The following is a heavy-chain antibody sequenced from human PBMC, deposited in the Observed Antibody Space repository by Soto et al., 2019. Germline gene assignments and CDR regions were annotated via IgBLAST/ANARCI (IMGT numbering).Heavy chain of an antibody. CDR1: GFTVSSNY. CDR2: IYSGGST. CDR3: ARDKVPDAFDI. J-gene: IGHJ3*02. Sequence: GXSLSLSCAASGFTVSSNYMSWVRQAPGKGLEWVSVIYSGGSTYYADSVKGRFTISRDNSKNTLYLQMNSLRAEDTAVYYCARDKVPDAFDIWGQGTMVTVSS. V-gene: IGHV3-66*01.